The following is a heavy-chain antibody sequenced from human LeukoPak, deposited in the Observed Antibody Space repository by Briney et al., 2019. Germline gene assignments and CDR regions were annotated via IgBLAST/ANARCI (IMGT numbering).Heavy chain of an antibody. Sequence: SQTLSLTCAISGDSVSSNSAAWNWIRQSPSRGLEWLGRTYYRSKRYNDYAVSVKSRITINPDTSKNQFSLQLNSVTPEDTAVYYCARASYDFWSGSYYFDYWGQGTLVTVSS. CDR1: GDSVSSNSAA. V-gene: IGHV6-1*01. CDR2: TYYRSKRYN. J-gene: IGHJ4*02. D-gene: IGHD3-3*01. CDR3: ARASYDFWSGSYYFDY.